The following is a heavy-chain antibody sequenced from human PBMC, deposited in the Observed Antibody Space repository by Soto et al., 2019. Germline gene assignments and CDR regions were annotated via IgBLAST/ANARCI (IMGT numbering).Heavy chain of an antibody. Sequence: SETLSLTCTVSGGSISSGGYYWSWIRQHPGKGLEWIGYIYHSGSTYYNPSLKSRVTISVDTSKNQFSLKLSSVTAADTAVYYCARDGCSSTSCYLPNWFDPWGQGTLVTVSS. J-gene: IGHJ5*02. CDR1: GGSISSGGYY. V-gene: IGHV4-31*03. CDR2: IYHSGST. CDR3: ARDGCSSTSCYLPNWFDP. D-gene: IGHD2-2*01.